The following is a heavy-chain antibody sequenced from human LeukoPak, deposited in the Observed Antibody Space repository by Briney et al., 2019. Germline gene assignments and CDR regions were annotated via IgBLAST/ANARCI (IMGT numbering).Heavy chain of an antibody. Sequence: SEILSLTCTVSGGSISSSSYYWGWIRQPPGKGLEWIGSIYYSGSTYYNPSLKSRVTISIDTSKNQFSLKLSSVTAADTAVYYCARSPADPRIAVAGTSWYYFDYWGQGTLVTVSS. CDR2: IYYSGST. V-gene: IGHV4-39*07. J-gene: IGHJ4*02. CDR3: ARSPADPRIAVAGTSWYYFDY. CDR1: GGSISSSSYY. D-gene: IGHD6-19*01.